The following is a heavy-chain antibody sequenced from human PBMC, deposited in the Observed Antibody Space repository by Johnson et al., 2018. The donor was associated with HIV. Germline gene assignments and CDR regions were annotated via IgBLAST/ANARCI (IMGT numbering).Heavy chain of an antibody. V-gene: IGHV3-30*03. Sequence: VQLVESGGGVVQPGRSLRLSCAASGFTFSSYGMHWVRQAPGKGLEWVGVISYDGSYKYYADSVKGRFTISRDNSKSTLYLQMNSLRAEDTAVYYCARVRTGRENAFDIWGQGTMVTVSS. CDR2: ISYDGSYK. CDR3: ARVRTGRENAFDI. J-gene: IGHJ3*02. CDR1: GFTFSSYG. D-gene: IGHD2-8*02.